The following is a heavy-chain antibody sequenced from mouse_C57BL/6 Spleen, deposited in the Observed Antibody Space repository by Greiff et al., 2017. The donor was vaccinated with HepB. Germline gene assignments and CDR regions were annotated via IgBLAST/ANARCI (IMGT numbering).Heavy chain of an antibody. D-gene: IGHD1-1*01. CDR2: ISDGGSYT. CDR3: ARPSYYYGSSPWFAY. CDR1: GFTFSSYA. Sequence: EVKLMESGGGLVKPGGSLKLSCAASGFTFSSYAMSWVRQTPEKRLEWVATISDGGSYTYYPDNVKGRFTISRDNAKNNLYLQMSHLKSEDTAMYYCARPSYYYGSSPWFAYWGQGTLVTVSA. J-gene: IGHJ3*01. V-gene: IGHV5-4*03.